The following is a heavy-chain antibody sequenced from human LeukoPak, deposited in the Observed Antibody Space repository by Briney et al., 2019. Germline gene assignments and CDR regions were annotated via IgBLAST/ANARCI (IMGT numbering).Heavy chain of an antibody. J-gene: IGHJ6*03. CDR1: GFTFSIYW. Sequence: VGSLRLSCAASGFTFSIYWMSCVRQAPRNGLEWVANIKQDGSENSYVDSVKGRVTISRDNAKNTLYLQMNSLRAEDTAVYYCAPPVPHGSDPSLYYYYMDVWGKGTTVTISS. CDR2: IKQDGSEN. D-gene: IGHD3-10*01. CDR3: APPVPHGSDPSLYYYYMDV. V-gene: IGHV3-7*03.